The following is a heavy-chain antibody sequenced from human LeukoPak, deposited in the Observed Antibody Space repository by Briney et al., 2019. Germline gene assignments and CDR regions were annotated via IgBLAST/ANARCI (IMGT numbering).Heavy chain of an antibody. J-gene: IGHJ3*02. CDR2: ISGSVGST. Sequence: GGSLRLSCAASGFTFSSYAMSWVRQAPGKGLEWVSAISGSVGSTYYADSVKGRFTISRDNSKNTLYLQMNSLRAEDTAVYYCAKDPRGISDAFDIWGQGTMVTVSS. CDR1: GFTFSSYA. V-gene: IGHV3-23*01. CDR3: AKDPRGISDAFDI. D-gene: IGHD2-15*01.